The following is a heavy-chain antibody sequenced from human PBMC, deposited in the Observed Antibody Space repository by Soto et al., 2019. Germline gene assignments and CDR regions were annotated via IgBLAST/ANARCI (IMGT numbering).Heavy chain of an antibody. CDR2: IIPIFGKA. J-gene: IGHJ6*02. Sequence: QVQLVQSGAEVKKPGSSVKVSCKASGGTFSNYPITWVRRAPGQGLEWLGGIIPIFGKADYTQKFQGRVTITADEPTSTAYMEISSLRSEDTAVYYCASGGEYYDENLPHYYCFGMHVWGPGTTVTVSS. D-gene: IGHD3-16*01. CDR1: GGTFSNYP. V-gene: IGHV1-69*01. CDR3: ASGGEYYDENLPHYYCFGMHV.